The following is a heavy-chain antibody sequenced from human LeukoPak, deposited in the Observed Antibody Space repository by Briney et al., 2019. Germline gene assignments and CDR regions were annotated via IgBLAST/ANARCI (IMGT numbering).Heavy chain of an antibody. CDR1: GFTFSSYA. V-gene: IGHV3-30*14. CDR2: IADDGSNK. J-gene: IGHJ6*02. D-gene: IGHD3-9*01. CDR3: VKGMEDYDILTGVLDV. Sequence: PGGSLRLSCAASGFTFSSYAMHWVRQAPGKGLKWVAVIADDGSNKYYADSVKGRFTISRDNSKNTLYLQMSSLRAEDTAVYYCVKGMEDYDILTGVLDVWGQGTTVTVAS.